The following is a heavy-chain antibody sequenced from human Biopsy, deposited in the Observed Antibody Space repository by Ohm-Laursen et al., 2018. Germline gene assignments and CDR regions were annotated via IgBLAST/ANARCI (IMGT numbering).Heavy chain of an antibody. D-gene: IGHD5-18*01. CDR2: VYSSGST. J-gene: IGHJ6*02. Sequence: GTLSLTCTVSSGPISGYYWTWIRQAPGKGLEFIGYVYSSGSTNYNPSLKSRATISLDTSRNQVSLRLSSVTAADTAVYYCARGIAVVRSLDVWGQGTTVAVS. CDR1: SGPISGYY. V-gene: IGHV4-59*08. CDR3: ARGIAVVRSLDV.